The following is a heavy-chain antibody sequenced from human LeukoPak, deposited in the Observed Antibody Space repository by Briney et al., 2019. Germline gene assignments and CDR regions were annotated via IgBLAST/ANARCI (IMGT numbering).Heavy chain of an antibody. Sequence: GGTLRLSCAASGFTFSSYGMSWVRQAPGKGLEWVSAISGSGGSTYYADSVKGRFTISRDNSKNTLYLQMNSLRAEDTAVYYCAKDTKYYYDSSGYYGHYFDYWGQGTLVTVSS. CDR1: GFTFSSYG. CDR3: AKDTKYYYDSSGYYGHYFDY. CDR2: ISGSGGST. J-gene: IGHJ4*02. D-gene: IGHD3-22*01. V-gene: IGHV3-23*01.